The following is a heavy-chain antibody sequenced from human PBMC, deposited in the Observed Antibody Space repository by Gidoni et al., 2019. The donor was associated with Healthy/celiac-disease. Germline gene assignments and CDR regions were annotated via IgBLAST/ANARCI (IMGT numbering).Heavy chain of an antibody. V-gene: IGHV1-69*06. J-gene: IGHJ4*02. Sequence: QVQLVQSGAEVNKPGSSVTFSCQASGGTFSSYAISWVRQAPGQGLEWMGGIIPIFGTANYAQKFQGRVTITAEKSTSTAYMELSSLRSEDTAVYYCARVELSSWAVFDYWGQGTMVTVSS. D-gene: IGHD6-13*01. CDR1: GGTFSSYA. CDR3: ARVELSSWAVFDY. CDR2: IIPIFGTA.